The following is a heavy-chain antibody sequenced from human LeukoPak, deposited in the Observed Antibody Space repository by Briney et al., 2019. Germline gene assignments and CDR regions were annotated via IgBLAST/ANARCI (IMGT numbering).Heavy chain of an antibody. D-gene: IGHD3-3*01. CDR1: GGSITTTNW. CDR2: VHLDGRT. V-gene: IGHV4-4*02. J-gene: IGHJ4*02. CDR3: AREGGFYRPLDY. Sequence: SGTLSLICGVSGGSITTTNWWTWVRQPPGKRLEWIGEVHLDGRTNYNPSLESRLTMSVDLSENHISLRLTAVTAADTAVYYCAREGGFYRPLDYSGQGTLVTVSS.